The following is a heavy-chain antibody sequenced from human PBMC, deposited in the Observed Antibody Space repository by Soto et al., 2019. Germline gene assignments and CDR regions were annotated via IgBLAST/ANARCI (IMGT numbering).Heavy chain of an antibody. CDR1: GFSFSSYS. J-gene: IGHJ5*02. V-gene: IGHV3-48*01. CDR3: ARHPERIAQIGWFDP. D-gene: IGHD6-13*01. Sequence: PGGALRLSRAAPGFSFSSYSMNWGRPAPGEGLEWVSYISSSSSTIYYADSVKGRFTISRDNAKNSLYLQMNSLRAEDTAVYYCARHPERIAQIGWFDPWGQGTLVTVSS. CDR2: ISSSSSTI.